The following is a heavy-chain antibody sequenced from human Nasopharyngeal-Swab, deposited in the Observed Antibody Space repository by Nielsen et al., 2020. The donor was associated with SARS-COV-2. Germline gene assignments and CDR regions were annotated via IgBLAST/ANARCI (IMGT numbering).Heavy chain of an antibody. Sequence: SVKVSCKASGGTFSSYAISWVRQAPGQGLEWMGGIIPIFGTANYAQKFQGRVTITADETTSTAYMELSSLRSEDTAVYYCARKRRGYYYYGMDVWGQGTTVTVSS. CDR3: ARKRRGYYYYGMDV. D-gene: IGHD3-10*01. CDR2: IIPIFGTA. CDR1: GGTFSSYA. V-gene: IGHV1-69*13. J-gene: IGHJ6*02.